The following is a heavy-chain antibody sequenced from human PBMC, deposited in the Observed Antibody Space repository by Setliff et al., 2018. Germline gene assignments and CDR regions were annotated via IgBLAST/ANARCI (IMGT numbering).Heavy chain of an antibody. V-gene: IGHV1-18*01. CDR1: GYTFTSYG. D-gene: IGHD3-3*01. J-gene: IGHJ6*03. Sequence: GASVKVSCKASGYTFTSYGISWVRRAPGQGLEWMGGISAYNGKTNYAQKLQGRVTMTTDTSTSTAYMELRSLRSDDTAVYYCARDQNVQFLEWYNYYYCYDLDVWGKGTMVTVSS. CDR2: ISAYNGKT. CDR3: ARDQNVQFLEWYNYYYCYDLDV.